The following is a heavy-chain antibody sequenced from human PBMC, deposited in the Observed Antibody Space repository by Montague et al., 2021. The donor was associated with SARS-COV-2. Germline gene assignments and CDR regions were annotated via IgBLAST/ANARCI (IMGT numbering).Heavy chain of an antibody. J-gene: IGHJ6*02. CDR3: ARGRDSGTYFGAKDYFQYGLDV. Sequence: SETLSLTCNFSDGSVSAYFWSWVRQLPGKGLEWIGQVDRSGTAHYSPSLQSRLTLSVDTSNNQVSLNLTSVTATDTATYYCARGRDSGTYFGAKDYFQYGLDVWGQGTTVTVSS. CDR1: DGSVSAYF. CDR2: VDRSGTA. D-gene: IGHD3-10*01. V-gene: IGHV4-34*01.